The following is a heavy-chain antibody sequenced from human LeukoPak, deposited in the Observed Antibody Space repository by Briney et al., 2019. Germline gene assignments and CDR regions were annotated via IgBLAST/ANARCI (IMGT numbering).Heavy chain of an antibody. CDR3: ARGRWEAARRSWGWFDP. Sequence: ASVKVSCKASGYTFTGYYMHWVRQAPGQGLEWMGWMNPNSGNTGYAQKFQGRVTITRNTSISTAYMELSSLRSEDTAVYYCARGRWEAARRSWGWFDPWGQGTLVTVSS. J-gene: IGHJ5*02. CDR1: GYTFTGYY. D-gene: IGHD6-6*01. CDR2: MNPNSGNT. V-gene: IGHV1-8*03.